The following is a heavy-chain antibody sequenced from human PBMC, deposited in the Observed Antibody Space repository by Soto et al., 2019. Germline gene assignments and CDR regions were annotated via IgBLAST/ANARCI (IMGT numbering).Heavy chain of an antibody. CDR3: AKEAPSIAVAGTFDY. D-gene: IGHD6-19*01. CDR1: GFTFDDYA. J-gene: IGHJ4*02. Sequence: GGSLRLSCAASGFTFDDYAMHWVRQAPGKGLEWVSGISWNSGSIGYADSVKGRFTISRDNAKNSLYLQMNSLRAEDTALYYCAKEAPSIAVAGTFDYWGQGTLVTVSS. V-gene: IGHV3-9*01. CDR2: ISWNSGSI.